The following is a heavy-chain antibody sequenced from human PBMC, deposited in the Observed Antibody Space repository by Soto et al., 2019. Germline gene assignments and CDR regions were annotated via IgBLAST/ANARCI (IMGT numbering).Heavy chain of an antibody. CDR3: ARFAGGFNWFDP. CDR2: IYNSGTT. Sequence: PSETLSLTCAVSGDSISSPLYSWIWIRQPPGKGLEWIGHIYNSGTTYYNPSLKNRVTISLDWSKNHFSLRLNSGTAADTAVYFCARFAGGFNWFDPWGQGILVTVSS. CDR1: GDSISSPLYS. D-gene: IGHD2-8*02. J-gene: IGHJ5*02. V-gene: IGHV4-30-2*01.